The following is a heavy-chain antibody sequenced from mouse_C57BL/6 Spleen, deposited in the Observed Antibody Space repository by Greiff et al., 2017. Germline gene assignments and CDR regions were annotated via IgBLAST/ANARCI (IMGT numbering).Heavy chain of an antibody. CDR3: ARRITTVVATDWYFDV. V-gene: IGHV1-39*01. CDR1: GYSFTDYN. J-gene: IGHJ1*03. CDR2: INPNYGTT. D-gene: IGHD1-1*01. Sequence: EVQLQESGPELVKPGASVKISCKASGYSFTDYNMNWVKQSNGKSLEWIGVINPNYGTTSYNQKFKGKATLTVDQSSSTAYMQLNSLTSEDSAVYYCARRITTVVATDWYFDVWGTGTTVTVSS.